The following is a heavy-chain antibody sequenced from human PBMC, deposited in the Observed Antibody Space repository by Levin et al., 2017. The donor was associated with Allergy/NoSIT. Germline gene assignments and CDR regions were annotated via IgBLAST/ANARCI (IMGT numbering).Heavy chain of an antibody. CDR1: GGSISSSSYY. CDR3: ARHGRGVYSSGWYNWFDP. J-gene: IGHJ5*02. CDR2: IYYSGST. Sequence: SETLSLTCTVSGGSISSSSYYWGWIRQPPGKGLEWIGSIYYSGSTYYNPSLKSRVTISVDTSKNQFSLKLSSVTAADTAVYYCARHGRGVYSSGWYNWFDPWGQGTLVTVSS. D-gene: IGHD6-19*01. V-gene: IGHV4-39*01.